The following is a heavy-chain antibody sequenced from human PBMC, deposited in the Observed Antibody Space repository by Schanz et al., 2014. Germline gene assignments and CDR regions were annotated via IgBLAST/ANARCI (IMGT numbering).Heavy chain of an antibody. V-gene: IGHV3-30*04. D-gene: IGHD6-19*01. CDR3: ARDPNTSAWLPYFDT. CDR1: TSLFSRSV. CDR2: MWNDGIKT. J-gene: IGHJ4*02. Sequence: QVDLVESGGGVVQPGRSLTLSCAVSTSLFSRSVIHWVRQAPGKGLEWVAVMWNDGIKTHYADSGKGRFTISRDNSKNTVYLQVNSLRTDDTAMYYCARDPNTSAWLPYFDTWGQGTLVTVSS.